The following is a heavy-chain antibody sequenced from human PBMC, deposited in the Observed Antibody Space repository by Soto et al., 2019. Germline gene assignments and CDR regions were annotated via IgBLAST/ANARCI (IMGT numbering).Heavy chain of an antibody. Sequence: RASVKVSCKASGLTFTSYSFHWVRQAPGQRLEWMGWVNADNGDTRYSQRFQDRVTITRDTSASTAYMELSSLGSEDTAVYYCASQREVGQWLDRDYWGQGALVTVSS. V-gene: IGHV1-3*01. J-gene: IGHJ4*02. D-gene: IGHD6-19*01. CDR1: GLTFTSYS. CDR3: ASQREVGQWLDRDY. CDR2: VNADNGDT.